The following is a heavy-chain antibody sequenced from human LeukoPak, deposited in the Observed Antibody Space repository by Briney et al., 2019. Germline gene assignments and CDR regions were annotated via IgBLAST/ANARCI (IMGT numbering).Heavy chain of an antibody. CDR1: GDSISSRNW. CDR2: ISHGGIT. V-gene: IGHV4-4*02. J-gene: IGHJ4*02. Sequence: SETLSLTCAVSGDSISSRNWWNWVRQSPGKGLDWVGEISHGGITKYNPSLKNRVTISKDNSRNEFSLKLNSVTAADTAVYFCARSAGWWSLDYRGQGALVTVSA. D-gene: IGHD2-8*02. CDR3: ARSAGWWSLDY.